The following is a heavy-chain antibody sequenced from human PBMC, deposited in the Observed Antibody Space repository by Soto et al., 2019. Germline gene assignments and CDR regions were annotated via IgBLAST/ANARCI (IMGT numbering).Heavy chain of an antibody. D-gene: IGHD6-13*01. CDR2: ISGSGGFT. V-gene: IGHV3-23*01. J-gene: IGHJ4*02. CDR1: GFTFSSYA. Sequence: GGSLRLSCAASGFTFSSYAMTWVRQAPGKGLEWVSGISGSGGFTYYADSVKGRFTLSRDNSKNTLYLQMNSLRAEDTAVYCCAKHPSTGYSSSSMIDYWGQGTLVTVSS. CDR3: AKHPSTGYSSSSMIDY.